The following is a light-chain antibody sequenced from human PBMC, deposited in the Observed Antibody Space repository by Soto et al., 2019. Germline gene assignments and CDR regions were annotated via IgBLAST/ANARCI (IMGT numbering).Light chain of an antibody. Sequence: QSVLTQPASVSGSPGQSIAISCTGTSSDVGDYNYVSWYQQHPGKAPKLMIFDVSNRPSGVSKRFSGSKSGNTASLTISGLQAEDEADYYCSSYASSSTRVFGGGTKVTVL. J-gene: IGLJ3*02. V-gene: IGLV2-14*01. CDR1: SSDVGDYNY. CDR3: SSYASSSTRV. CDR2: DVS.